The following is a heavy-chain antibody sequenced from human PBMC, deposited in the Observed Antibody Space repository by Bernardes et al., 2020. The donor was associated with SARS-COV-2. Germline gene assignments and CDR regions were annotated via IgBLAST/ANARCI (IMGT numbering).Heavy chain of an antibody. CDR2: RYRDGST. V-gene: IGHV4-39*01. D-gene: IGHD3-9*01. Sequence: SETLSLTCSVSGDSIRTSDYYWGWIRRPPGKGLEWIASRYRDGSTSYDPSLKSRVTISADTSKNEFSLKVTSVTSTDTAVYFCARHVYSYDITGGLDVWGQGTTVTVSS. CDR3: ARHVYSYDITGGLDV. J-gene: IGHJ6*02. CDR1: GDSIRTSDYY.